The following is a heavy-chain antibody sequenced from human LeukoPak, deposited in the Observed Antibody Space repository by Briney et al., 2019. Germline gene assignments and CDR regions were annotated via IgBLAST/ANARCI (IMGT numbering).Heavy chain of an antibody. J-gene: IGHJ5*02. D-gene: IGHD2-2*01. CDR3: ARGVGDIVVVPAANAGAVWFDP. CDR2: INHSGST. V-gene: IGHV4-34*01. CDR1: GGSFSGYY. Sequence: ASETLSLTCAVYGGSFSGYYWSWIRQPPGKGLERIGEINHSGSTNYNPSLKSRVTISVDTSKNQFSLKLSSVTAADTAVYYCARGVGDIVVVPAANAGAVWFDPWGQGTLVTVSS.